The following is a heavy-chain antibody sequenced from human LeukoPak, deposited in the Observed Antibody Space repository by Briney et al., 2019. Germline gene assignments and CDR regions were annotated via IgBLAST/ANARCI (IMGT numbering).Heavy chain of an antibody. D-gene: IGHD2-2*01. V-gene: IGHV3-21*01. CDR1: GFTFCGYS. CDR3: ARGGDCGTTSCYYFDF. Sequence: GGSLRLSCAASGFTFCGYSMNWVRQAPGKGLEGVSSDSTTGYYIYYDYPVNGQFYISRENAKNSLYLQMNSLRADDTAVYYCARGGDCGTTSCYYFDFWGQGTRVTVSS. CDR2: DSTTGYYI. J-gene: IGHJ4*02.